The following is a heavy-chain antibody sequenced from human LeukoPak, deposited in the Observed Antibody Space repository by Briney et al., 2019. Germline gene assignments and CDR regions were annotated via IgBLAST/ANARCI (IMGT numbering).Heavy chain of an antibody. Sequence: GGSLRLSCAASGFTFSSYDMHWVRQATGKGLEWVSAIGTAGDPYYPGSVKGRFTISRENAKNSLYLQMNSLRGGDTAVYYCARGARYYGSGSYGGMDVWGKGTTVTVSS. CDR2: IGTAGDP. D-gene: IGHD3-10*01. J-gene: IGHJ6*04. CDR1: GFTFSSYD. CDR3: ARGARYYGSGSYGGMDV. V-gene: IGHV3-13*05.